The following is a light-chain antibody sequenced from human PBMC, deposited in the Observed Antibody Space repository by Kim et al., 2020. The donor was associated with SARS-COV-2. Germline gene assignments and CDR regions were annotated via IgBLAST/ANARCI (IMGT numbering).Light chain of an antibody. CDR2: KSS. CDR1: QTISTW. V-gene: IGKV1-5*03. Sequence: DIQMTQSPSSLSASVGDGVTITCRASQTISTWLAWYQQKPGRAPKLLIHKSSTLQSGVPSRFSGSGSGTEFTLTISSLQSDDFATYYCQQYSSHPYTFGQGTKLEI. J-gene: IGKJ2*01. CDR3: QQYSSHPYT.